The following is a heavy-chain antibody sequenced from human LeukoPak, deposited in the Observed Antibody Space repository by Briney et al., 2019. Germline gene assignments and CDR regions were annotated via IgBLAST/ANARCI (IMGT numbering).Heavy chain of an antibody. CDR1: GYRFTNYW. D-gene: IGHD4-17*01. Sequence: GESLKIPWKGSGYRFTNYWSGWVRPIPGKGLAWMGIIYPGDSYTRYSPSFQGQVTISADKSISTAYRQWSSLKASDTAMYYCARTPPGSDYGWFDPWGQGTLVTVSS. CDR3: ARTPPGSDYGWFDP. CDR2: IYPGDSYT. J-gene: IGHJ5*02. V-gene: IGHV5-51*01.